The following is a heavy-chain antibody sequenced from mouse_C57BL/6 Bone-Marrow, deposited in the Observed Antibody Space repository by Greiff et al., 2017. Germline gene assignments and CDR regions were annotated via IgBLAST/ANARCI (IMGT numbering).Heavy chain of an antibody. J-gene: IGHJ3*01. V-gene: IGHV5S21*01. CDR3: AREGSDRPFAY. CDR1: GFTFSSYA. D-gene: IGHD2-14*01. CDR2: ISSGGDYI. Sequence: EVQLVESGEGLVKPGGSLKLSCAASGFTFSSYAMSWVRQTPEKRLEWVAYISSGGDYIYYADTVKGRFTITRDNARNTLYLQMSGLKSEDTAMYYCAREGSDRPFAYWGQGTLVTVSA.